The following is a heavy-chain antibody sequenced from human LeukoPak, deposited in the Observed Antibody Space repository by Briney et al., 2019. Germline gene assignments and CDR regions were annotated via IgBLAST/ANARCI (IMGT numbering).Heavy chain of an antibody. D-gene: IGHD6-19*01. CDR3: ARVRVGQWLVPGFDP. Sequence: SETLSLTCPVSGGSISRYYWSWIRQPPGKGLEWMGYIYYSGSNNYNPSLKSRVTISVDTSKNQFSLKLSSVTAADTAVYYCARVRVGQWLVPGFDPWGQGTLVTVSS. J-gene: IGHJ5*02. CDR1: GGSISRYY. V-gene: IGHV4-59*01. CDR2: IYYSGSN.